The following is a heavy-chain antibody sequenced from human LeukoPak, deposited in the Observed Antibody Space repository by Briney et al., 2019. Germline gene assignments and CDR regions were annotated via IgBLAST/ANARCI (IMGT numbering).Heavy chain of an antibody. Sequence: WVCRIYTSGSTNYNPSRKSRCTKTVKTAKNQFSLKLSSVTAADTAVYYCARESPVRMFDYWGQGTLVTVSS. D-gene: IGHD2-15*01. CDR2: IYTSGST. V-gene: IGHV4-61*02. J-gene: IGHJ4*02. CDR3: ARESPVRMFDY.